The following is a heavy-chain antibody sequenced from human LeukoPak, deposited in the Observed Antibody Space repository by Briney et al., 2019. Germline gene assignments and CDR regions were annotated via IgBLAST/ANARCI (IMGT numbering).Heavy chain of an antibody. D-gene: IGHD5-18*01. Sequence: GGSLRLSCAASGFTFSDFYMSWNRQAPGKGLEWVSYISTSGPAIYYADSVKGRFTVSRDNAKNLLYLQMNSLRAEDTAVYYCGRGQTALDPWGQGTLVIVSS. CDR2: ISTSGPAI. V-gene: IGHV3-11*01. J-gene: IGHJ5*02. CDR3: GRGQTALDP. CDR1: GFTFSDFY.